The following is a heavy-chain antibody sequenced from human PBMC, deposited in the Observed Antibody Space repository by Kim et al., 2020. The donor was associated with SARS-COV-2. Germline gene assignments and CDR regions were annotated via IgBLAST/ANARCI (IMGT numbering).Heavy chain of an antibody. CDR1: GFTVSSNY. J-gene: IGHJ6*02. Sequence: GGSLRLSCAASGFTVSSNYMSWVRQAPGKGLEWISVIYSGGGGTYYADSVKGRFTVSRDNSKNTLYLQMDSVRAEDTAVYYCTREAYRFYGYGDYEYYGMDVWGQGTTVTVSS. D-gene: IGHD5-18*01. CDR2: IYSGGGGT. V-gene: IGHV3-53*01. CDR3: TREAYRFYGYGDYEYYGMDV.